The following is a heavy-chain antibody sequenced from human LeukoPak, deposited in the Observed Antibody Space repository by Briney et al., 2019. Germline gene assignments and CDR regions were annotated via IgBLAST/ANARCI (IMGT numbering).Heavy chain of an antibody. Sequence: ASVKVSCKVSGYTLTDLSIHWVRQAPGKGLEWMGWINPKSGGTNYAQTFQGRVTMTRDTSISTAYMELSRLTSDDTAVYYRARVVVDSLNWFDPWGKGTLVTVSS. J-gene: IGHJ5*02. V-gene: IGHV1-2*02. D-gene: IGHD2-15*01. CDR1: GYTLTDLS. CDR2: INPKSGGT. CDR3: ARVVVDSLNWFDP.